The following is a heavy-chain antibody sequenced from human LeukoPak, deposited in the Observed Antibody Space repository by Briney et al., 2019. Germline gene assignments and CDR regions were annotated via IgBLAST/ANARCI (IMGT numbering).Heavy chain of an antibody. V-gene: IGHV1-69*06. J-gene: IGHJ3*02. D-gene: IGHD2-2*01. CDR2: IIPIFGTA. CDR1: VCTFINYA. CDR3: ARPMGGYCSSTSCHDAFDI. Sequence: SVTVSFMSSVCTFINYAISWVRQAPGQGLEWMGRIIPIFGTANYAQKFQGRVTITADKSTSTAYMELSSLRSEDTAVYYCARPMGGYCSSTSCHDAFDIWGQGTMVTVSS.